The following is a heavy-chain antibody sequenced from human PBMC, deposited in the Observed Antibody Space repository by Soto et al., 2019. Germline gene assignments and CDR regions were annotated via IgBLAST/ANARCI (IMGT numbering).Heavy chain of an antibody. CDR2: IIPLFGTT. Sequence: QVQLVQSGTEVKKPGSSAKVSCKASGGTFSNYVISWVRQAPGQGLEWMGGIIPLFGTTDYAKKFQGRIAITADESTTTVYMDLSSLRFEDTAVYFYEIDVGSGEWSVVWGQGTTVIVSS. V-gene: IGHV1-69*01. J-gene: IGHJ6*02. CDR1: GGTFSNYV. D-gene: IGHD3-10*01. CDR3: EIDVGSGEWSVV.